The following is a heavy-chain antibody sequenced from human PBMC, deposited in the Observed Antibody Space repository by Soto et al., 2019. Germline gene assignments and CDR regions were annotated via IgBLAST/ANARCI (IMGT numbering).Heavy chain of an antibody. Sequence: ESEPSSCKSPVWTGTRYWSTPFRQMPYQGLVWLGRIHTLDFSVNHNPSFQGHVTISGDKSISTAYLQGGSLKASDTAFYFCARASPYFYSGMDVWGQGTTVTVSS. V-gene: IGHV5-10-1*01. CDR3: ARASPYFYSGMDV. J-gene: IGHJ6*02. CDR2: IHTLDFSV. CDR1: VWTGTRYW.